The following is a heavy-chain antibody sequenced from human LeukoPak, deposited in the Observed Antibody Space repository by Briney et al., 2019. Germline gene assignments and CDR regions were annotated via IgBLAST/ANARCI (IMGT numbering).Heavy chain of an antibody. D-gene: IGHD3-3*01. CDR3: PRDPYYDFWSGYYDNRFDP. J-gene: IGHJ5*02. V-gene: IGHV1-18*01. CDR2: ISAYNGNT. CDR1: GYTFTSYG. Sequence: ASVKVSCKASGYTFTSYGISWVRQAPGQGLEWMGWISAYNGNTNYAQKLQGRVTMTTDTSTSTAYMELRSLRSDDTAVYYCPRDPYYDFWSGYYDNRFDPWGQGTLVTVSS.